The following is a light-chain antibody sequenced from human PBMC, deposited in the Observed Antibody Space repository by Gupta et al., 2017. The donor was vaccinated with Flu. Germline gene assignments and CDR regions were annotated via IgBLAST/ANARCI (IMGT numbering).Light chain of an antibody. J-gene: IGKJ1*01. V-gene: IGKV2-30*01. CDR2: QVS. CDR1: QGLVYSDGNIY. Sequence: DVVLTQSPLSLPVTLGQPASSSCRSSQGLVYSDGNIYLHWFQQRQGQSPRRLIYQVSYRESEVPDRFSRRGSGATFTLRISRMEAEDDGISFCRQGAHWAWAFGQGTTVEIK. CDR3: RQGAHWAWA.